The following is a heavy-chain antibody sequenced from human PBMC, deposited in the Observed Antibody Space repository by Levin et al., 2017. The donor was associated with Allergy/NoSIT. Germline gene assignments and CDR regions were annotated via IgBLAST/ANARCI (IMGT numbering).Heavy chain of an antibody. V-gene: IGHV3-53*01. CDR3: ARGGRFMTAPLD. CDR2: IYTDGST. J-gene: IGHJ4*02. Sequence: GGSLRLSCTASGFLVSSAYMSWFRQAPGTGLEWVSVIYTDGSTHYADSVKGRFTISRDTSKNTLSPQLSTLRAEDTAVYYCARGGRFMTAPLDWGQGTLVTVSS. D-gene: IGHD2-21*02. CDR1: GFLVSSAY.